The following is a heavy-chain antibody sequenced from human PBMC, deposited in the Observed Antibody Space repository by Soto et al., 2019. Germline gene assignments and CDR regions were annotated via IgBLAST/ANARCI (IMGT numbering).Heavy chain of an antibody. J-gene: IGHJ4*02. CDR1: GGSISSYY. CDR3: AREWELLGGFDY. CDR2: IYYSGST. D-gene: IGHD1-26*01. V-gene: IGHV4-59*01. Sequence: QVQLQESGPGLVKPSETLSLTCTVSGGSISSYYWSWIRQPPGKGLEWIGYIYYSGSTNYNPSLKSRVTISVDTSQNQFSGKLCSVTAADTAVYYCAREWELLGGFDYWGQGTLVTVSS.